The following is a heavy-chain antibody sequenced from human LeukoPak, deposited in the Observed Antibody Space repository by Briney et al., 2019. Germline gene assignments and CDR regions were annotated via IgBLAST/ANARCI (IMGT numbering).Heavy chain of an antibody. D-gene: IGHD5-18*01. Sequence: SQTLSLTCTVSGGSISSGSYYWSWIRQPAGEGLEWIGRIYTSGSTNYNPSLKSRVTISVDTSKNQFSLKLSSVTAADTAVYYCARDGYSYGFGLAYWGQGTLVTVSS. CDR1: GGSISSGSYY. CDR2: IYTSGST. J-gene: IGHJ4*02. V-gene: IGHV4-61*02. CDR3: ARDGYSYGFGLAY.